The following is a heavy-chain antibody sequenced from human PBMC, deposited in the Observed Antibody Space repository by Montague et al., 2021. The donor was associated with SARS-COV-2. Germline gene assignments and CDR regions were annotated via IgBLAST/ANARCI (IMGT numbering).Heavy chain of an antibody. CDR1: GGSISSGGYY. CDR3: ARAQAILGVVITNFDY. D-gene: IGHD3-3*01. V-gene: IGHV4-31*03. J-gene: IGHJ4*02. CDR2: IYYSGST. Sequence: TLSLTCIVSGGSISSGGYYWSWIRQHPGKGLEWIGYIYYSGSTYYXXXLKSRVTILVDTSKNQFSLKLRSVTAADTAVYYCARAQAILGVVITNFDYWGQGTLVTVSS.